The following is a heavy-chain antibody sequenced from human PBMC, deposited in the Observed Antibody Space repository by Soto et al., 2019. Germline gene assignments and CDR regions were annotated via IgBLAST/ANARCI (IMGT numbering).Heavy chain of an antibody. D-gene: IGHD2-2*01. V-gene: IGHV1-3*01. CDR3: ARPGGIVVVPAAPYYYYGMDV. CDR2: INAGNGNT. CDR1: GYTFTSYA. Sequence: VSCKASGYTFTSYAMHWVRQAPGQRLEWMGWINAGNGNTKYSQKFQGRVTITRDTSASTAYMELSSLRSEDTAVYYCARPGGIVVVPAAPYYYYGMDVWGQGTTVTVSS. J-gene: IGHJ6*02.